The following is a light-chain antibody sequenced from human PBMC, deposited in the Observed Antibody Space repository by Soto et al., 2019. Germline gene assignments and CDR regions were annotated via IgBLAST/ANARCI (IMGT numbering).Light chain of an antibody. CDR1: QSISSW. CDR2: HGS. Sequence: DLQRTQDHSTTSQSVGNRVTITCRASQSISSWLAWYQQKPGKAPKLVIYHGSSLESVVPSRFSGSGSGAVFTLTISILQDDDVTYYCCQHYKYYPCTFGQGTKVDVK. CDR3: QHYKYYPCT. V-gene: IGKV1-5*01. J-gene: IGKJ1*01.